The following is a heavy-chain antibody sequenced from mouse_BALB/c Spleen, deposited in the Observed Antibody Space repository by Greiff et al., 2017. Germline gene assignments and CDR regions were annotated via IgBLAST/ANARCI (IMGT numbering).Heavy chain of an antibody. J-gene: IGHJ4*01. D-gene: IGHD2-4*01. Sequence: EVKLVESGGGLVKPGGSLKLSCAASGFTFSSYAMSWVRQTPEKRLEWVATISSGGSYTYYPDSVKGRFTISRDNAKNTLYLQMSSLRSEDTAMYYCARQGYDYDGAMDYWGQGTSVTVSS. CDR3: ARQGYDYDGAMDY. CDR1: GFTFSSYA. CDR2: ISSGGSYT. V-gene: IGHV5-9-3*01.